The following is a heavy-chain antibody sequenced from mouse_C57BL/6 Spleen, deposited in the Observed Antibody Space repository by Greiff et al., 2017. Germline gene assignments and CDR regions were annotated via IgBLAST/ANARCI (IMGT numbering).Heavy chain of an antibody. J-gene: IGHJ3*01. Sequence: QVQLQQSGAELVRPGASVTLSCKASGYTFTDYEMHWVKQTPVHGLEWIGAIDPETGGTAYNQKFKGKAILTADKSSSTAYMELRSLTSEDSAVYYCTRSYYSNPLAYWGQGTLVTVSA. CDR3: TRSYYSNPLAY. V-gene: IGHV1-15*01. D-gene: IGHD2-5*01. CDR1: GYTFTDYE. CDR2: IDPETGGT.